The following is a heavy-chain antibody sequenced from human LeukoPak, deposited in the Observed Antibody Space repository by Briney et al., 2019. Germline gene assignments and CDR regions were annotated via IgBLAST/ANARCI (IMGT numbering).Heavy chain of an antibody. CDR2: IYHSGST. CDR3: ARDLGFKRYFDS. Sequence: KPSETLSLTCAVSGGSISSGGYSWSWIRQPPGKGLEWIGYIYHSGSTYYNPSLKSRVTISVDRSKNQFSLKLSSVTAADTAVYYCARDLGFKRYFDSWGQGTLVTVSS. J-gene: IGHJ4*02. D-gene: IGHD5-12*01. CDR1: GGSISSGGYS. V-gene: IGHV4-30-2*01.